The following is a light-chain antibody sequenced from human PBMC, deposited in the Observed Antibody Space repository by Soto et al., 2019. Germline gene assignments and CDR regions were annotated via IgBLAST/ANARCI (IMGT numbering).Light chain of an antibody. CDR2: VAS. CDR3: LQHNSYPRT. V-gene: IGKV1-17*03. Sequence: DMQMTQSPSAMSASVGDRVTINCRASQDISNHVAWFQQKPGKVPKRLIYVASSLQSGVPSRFSGSGSGTEFTLTISSLQPEDFATYYCLQHNSYPRTFGQGTKVEIK. J-gene: IGKJ1*01. CDR1: QDISNH.